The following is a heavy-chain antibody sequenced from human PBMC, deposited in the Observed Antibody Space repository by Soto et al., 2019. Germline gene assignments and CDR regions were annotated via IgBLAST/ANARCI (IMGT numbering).Heavy chain of an antibody. CDR1: GFTFRSYW. J-gene: IGHJ4*02. CDR3: TTDPRAWELPPDFDY. Sequence: GGSLRLSCAASGFTFRSYWMQWVRQAPGKGLVWVSWINSDGSSTSYADSVKGRFTISRDNAKNTLYLQMNSLRAEDTAVYYCTTDPRAWELPPDFDYWGQGTLVTVSS. V-gene: IGHV3-74*01. D-gene: IGHD1-26*01. CDR2: INSDGSST.